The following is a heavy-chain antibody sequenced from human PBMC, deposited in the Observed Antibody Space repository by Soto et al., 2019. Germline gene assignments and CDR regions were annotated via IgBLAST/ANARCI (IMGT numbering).Heavy chain of an antibody. CDR1: GGSISSGGYY. CDR3: AGGSSWYERHRYIGWFDP. D-gene: IGHD6-13*01. V-gene: IGHV4-31*03. J-gene: IGHJ5*02. CDR2: IYYSGST. Sequence: PSETLSRTCTVSGGSISSGGYYWSWILQHPGKGLEWIGYIYYSGSTYYNPSLKSRVTISVDTSKNQFSLKLSSVTAADTAVYYCAGGSSWYERHRYIGWFDPWGQGTLVTVSS.